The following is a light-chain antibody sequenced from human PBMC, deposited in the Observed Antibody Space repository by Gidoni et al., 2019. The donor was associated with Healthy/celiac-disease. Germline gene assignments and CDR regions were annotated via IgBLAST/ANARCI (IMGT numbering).Light chain of an antibody. CDR2: DAS. CDR1: QSVSSY. CDR3: QQRSNWPPET. J-gene: IGKJ3*01. Sequence: EIVLTQSPATLSLSPGERATLSCRASQSVSSYLAWYQQKPGQAPRLLIYDASNRATGIPARFSGSGSGTDFTLTISSLEPEDFAVYYCQQRSNWPPETFGPXTKVDIK. V-gene: IGKV3-11*01.